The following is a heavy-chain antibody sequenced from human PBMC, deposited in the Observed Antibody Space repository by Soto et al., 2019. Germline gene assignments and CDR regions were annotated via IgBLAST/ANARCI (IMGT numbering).Heavy chain of an antibody. D-gene: IGHD2-15*01. Sequence: GGSLRLSCEASGFSFSKYWMTWVRQAPGKGVEWVANIKQNGSEKYYADSVKGRFTISRDNAQTSLSLQMNALRVEDTALYYCARDGFCTGGSCHSGLGYWGKGILVTVSS. CDR2: IKQNGSEK. J-gene: IGHJ4*02. CDR1: GFSFSKYW. CDR3: ARDGFCTGGSCHSGLGY. V-gene: IGHV3-7*01.